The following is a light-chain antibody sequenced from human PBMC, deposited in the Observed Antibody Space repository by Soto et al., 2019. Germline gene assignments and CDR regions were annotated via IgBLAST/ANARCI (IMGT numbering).Light chain of an antibody. V-gene: IGKV3-15*01. CDR2: SAS. Sequence: EIVVTQSPATLSVSPGESAALSCRASQSISTHLAWYQQRPGQSPRLLISSASSRVTGFSARFSGSGSGTEFTLTISSLQSEDLAVYHCQQYYVWPPTFGQGTKIEI. CDR1: QSISTH. CDR3: QQYYVWPPT. J-gene: IGKJ1*01.